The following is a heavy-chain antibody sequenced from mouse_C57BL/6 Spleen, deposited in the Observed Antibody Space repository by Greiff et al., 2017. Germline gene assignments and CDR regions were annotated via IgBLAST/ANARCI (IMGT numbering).Heavy chain of an antibody. J-gene: IGHJ2*01. V-gene: IGHV1-15*01. CDR1: GYTFTDYE. CDR3: TRSPFITTVVAPGY. Sequence: VQLQQSGAELVRPGASVTLSCKASGYTFTDYEMHWVKQTPVHGLEWIGAIDPETGGTAYNQKFKGKAILTADKSSSTAYMELRSLTSEDSAVYYCTRSPFITTVVAPGYWGQGTTLTVSS. CDR2: IDPETGGT. D-gene: IGHD1-1*01.